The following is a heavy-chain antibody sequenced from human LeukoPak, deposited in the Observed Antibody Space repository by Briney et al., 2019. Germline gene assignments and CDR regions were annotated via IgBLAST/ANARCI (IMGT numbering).Heavy chain of an antibody. CDR1: GGSFSGYY. D-gene: IGHD3-10*01. CDR3: ARDISSVKGGAFDI. CDR2: IYHSGST. Sequence: SGTLSLTCAVYGGSFSGYYWTWIRQPPGKGLEWIGEIYHSGSTNYNPSLKSRVTISVDKSKNQFSLKLRSVTAADTAVYYCARDISSVKGGAFDIWGQGAMVTVSS. J-gene: IGHJ3*02. V-gene: IGHV4-34*01.